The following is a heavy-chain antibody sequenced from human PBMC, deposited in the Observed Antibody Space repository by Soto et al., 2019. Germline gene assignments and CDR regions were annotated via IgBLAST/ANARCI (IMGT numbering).Heavy chain of an antibody. V-gene: IGHV1-46*01. D-gene: IGHD2-15*01. Sequence: ASVKVSCKASGYTFTSYYMHWVRQAPGQGLEWMGIINPSGGSTSYAQKFQGRVTMTRDTSTSTVYMELSSLRSEDTAMYYCASDGYCSGGSCYGYYYYGMDVWGQGTTVTVSS. CDR3: ASDGYCSGGSCYGYYYYGMDV. J-gene: IGHJ6*02. CDR1: GYTFTSYY. CDR2: INPSGGST.